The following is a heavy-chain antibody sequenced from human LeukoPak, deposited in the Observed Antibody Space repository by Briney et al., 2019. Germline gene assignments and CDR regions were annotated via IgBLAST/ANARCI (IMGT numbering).Heavy chain of an antibody. CDR1: GFTFSNHW. CDR3: AKGSYYDSSGSFYFDY. D-gene: IGHD3-22*01. V-gene: IGHV3-23*01. CDR2: ISGSGDNT. J-gene: IGHJ4*02. Sequence: PGGSLRLSCAASGFTFSNHWMHWVRQVPGKGLEWVSGISGSGDNTYYADSVKGRFTISRDNSKNTLYVQVNSLGTEDTAAYYCAKGSYYDSSGSFYFDYWGQGTLVTVSS.